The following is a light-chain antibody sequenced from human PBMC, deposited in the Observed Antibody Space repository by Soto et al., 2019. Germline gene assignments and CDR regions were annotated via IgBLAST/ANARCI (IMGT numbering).Light chain of an antibody. V-gene: IGKV3-20*01. Sequence: DIVLTQSPGTLSLSPGDRATLSCRASQSVSTNFLAWYQQKPGQAPRLVIYGVSNRATGIPDRFSGSGSGTDFTLTISRLEPEDFAVYYCQQYGSSGTFGQGTKVDIK. J-gene: IGKJ1*01. CDR3: QQYGSSGT. CDR2: GVS. CDR1: QSVSTNF.